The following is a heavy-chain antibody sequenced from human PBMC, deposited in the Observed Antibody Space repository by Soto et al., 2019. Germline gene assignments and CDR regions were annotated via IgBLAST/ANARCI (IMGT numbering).Heavy chain of an antibody. D-gene: IGHD3-22*01. CDR3: VREKVTMIVGFYYFDY. Sequence: GGSLRLSCAASGFSVSINYMSWVRQAQGKGVEWVSVIYAGGNTHYADSVEGRFTISRDNSNNMLYLQMNSLRAEDTAVYYCVREKVTMIVGFYYFDYWGQGTRVTVSS. J-gene: IGHJ4*02. CDR2: IYAGGNT. CDR1: GFSVSINY. V-gene: IGHV3-66*01.